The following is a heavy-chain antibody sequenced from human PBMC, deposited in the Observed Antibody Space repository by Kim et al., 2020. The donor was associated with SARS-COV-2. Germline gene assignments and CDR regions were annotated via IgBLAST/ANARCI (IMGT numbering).Heavy chain of an antibody. CDR2: IYHSGST. Sequence: SETLSLTCTVSGYSISSGYYWGWIRQPPGKGLEWIGSIYHSGSTYYNPSLKSRVTISVDTSKNQFSLKLSSVTAADTAVYYCARNNRIAVAGTWGQGTL. D-gene: IGHD6-19*01. CDR3: ARNNRIAVAGT. V-gene: IGHV4-38-2*02. CDR1: GYSISSGYY. J-gene: IGHJ5*02.